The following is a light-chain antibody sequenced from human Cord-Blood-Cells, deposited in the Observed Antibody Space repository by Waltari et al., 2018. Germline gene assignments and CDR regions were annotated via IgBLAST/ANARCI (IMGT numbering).Light chain of an antibody. CDR3: QAWDSSTAGKVV. CDR2: QDS. V-gene: IGLV3-1*01. CDR1: KLGDKY. J-gene: IGLJ2*01. Sequence: SYELTQPPSVSVSPGQPDSITCSGDKLGDKYACWYQQKPGQSPVLVIYQDSKRPSGIPERFSGSNSGNTATLTISGTQAMDEADYYCQAWDSSTAGKVVFGGGTKLTVL.